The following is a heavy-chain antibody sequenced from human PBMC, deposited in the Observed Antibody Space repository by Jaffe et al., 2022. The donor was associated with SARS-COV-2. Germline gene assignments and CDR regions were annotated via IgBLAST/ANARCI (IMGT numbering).Heavy chain of an antibody. CDR2: IDPDGGTT. CDR1: GFTFSTSS. J-gene: IGHJ4*02. Sequence: EVQLVESGGGLVQPGGSLRLSCVASGFTFSTSSMHWVRQVPGEGLVWVSRIDPDGGTTSYADSVKGRFTISRDNAKNTLYLQMTSLRVEDTALYYCASTFSSGYWGQGALVTVSS. CDR3: ASTFSSGY. V-gene: IGHV3-74*01. D-gene: IGHD3-3*01.